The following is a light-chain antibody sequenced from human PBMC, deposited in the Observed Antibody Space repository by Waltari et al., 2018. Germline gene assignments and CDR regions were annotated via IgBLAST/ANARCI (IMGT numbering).Light chain of an antibody. Sequence: DIQMTQSPSSLSASVGYRVTITCRASESIGYYLNWYQQRPGQTPYLLIYSASSLQDGVPSRFTGSGSGTVFTLTISSLQPEDSATYYCQQAYNTPSITFGQGTRLEIK. V-gene: IGKV1-39*01. CDR2: SAS. CDR1: ESIGYY. J-gene: IGKJ5*01. CDR3: QQAYNTPSIT.